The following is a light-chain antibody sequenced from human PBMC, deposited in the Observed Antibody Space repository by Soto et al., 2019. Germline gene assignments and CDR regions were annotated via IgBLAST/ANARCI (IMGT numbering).Light chain of an antibody. Sequence: QSVLTQPASVSGSPGQSITISCTGTSSDVGAYNYVSWYQQHPGKAPKLMIYDVSNRPSGVSNRFSGSKSGNTASLTISGLQAEDEADYYCSSYTSSSTQYVFGTGTKLTVL. J-gene: IGLJ1*01. CDR1: SSDVGAYNY. V-gene: IGLV2-14*01. CDR3: SSYTSSSTQYV. CDR2: DVS.